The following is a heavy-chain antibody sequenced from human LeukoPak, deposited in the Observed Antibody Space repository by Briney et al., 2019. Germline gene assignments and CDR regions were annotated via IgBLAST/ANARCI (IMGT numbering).Heavy chain of an antibody. D-gene: IGHD1-26*01. V-gene: IGHV3-30-3*01. CDR3: ARAPGATDY. CDR1: GFTFSSYA. J-gene: IGHJ4*02. Sequence: PGGSLRLSCAASGFTFSSYAMHWVRQAPGKGLEWVAVISYDGSNKYYADSVKGRFTISRDNSKNTLYLQMNSLRAEGTAVYYCARAPGATDYWGQGTLVTVSS. CDR2: ISYDGSNK.